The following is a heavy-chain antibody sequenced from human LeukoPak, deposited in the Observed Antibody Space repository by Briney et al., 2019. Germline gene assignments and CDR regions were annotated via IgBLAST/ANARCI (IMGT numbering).Heavy chain of an antibody. CDR1: GGSISSYY. J-gene: IGHJ1*01. V-gene: IGHV4-59*08. CDR2: IYYSGST. CDR3: ARHVSGESFQH. D-gene: IGHD3-10*01. Sequence: SETLSLTCTVAGGSISSYYWSWIRQPPGKGLEYIGYIYYSGSTNCNPSLKSRVTISVDTSKNQFYLKLSSVTAADTAVYYCARHVSGESFQHWGQGTLVTVSS.